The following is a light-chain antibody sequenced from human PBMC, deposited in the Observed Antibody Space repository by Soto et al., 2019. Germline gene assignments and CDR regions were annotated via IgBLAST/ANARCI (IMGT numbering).Light chain of an antibody. V-gene: IGLV2-23*02. Sequence: QSVLTQPASVSGSPGQSITISCTGTSSDVGSYNLVSWYQQHPGKAPKVMIYEVSKRPSGVSNRFSGSKSGNTASLTISGLQAEDEADYYCCSYGGSYVFGPGNKVTVL. CDR3: CSYGGSYV. J-gene: IGLJ1*01. CDR2: EVS. CDR1: SSDVGSYNL.